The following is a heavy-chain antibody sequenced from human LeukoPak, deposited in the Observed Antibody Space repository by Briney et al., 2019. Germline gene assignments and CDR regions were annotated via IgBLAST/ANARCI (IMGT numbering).Heavy chain of an antibody. V-gene: IGHV4-30-4*01. Sequence: SETLSLTCTVPGGSISSGDYYWSWIRQPPGKGLEWMGYIYNRGSTYYNPSLKSRVTISLDTSRNQFSLRLSSVTAADTAMYYCARDCSGGSCYDALDAWGQGTMVTVSS. CDR1: GGSISSGDYY. J-gene: IGHJ3*01. D-gene: IGHD2-15*01. CDR3: ARDCSGGSCYDALDA. CDR2: IYNRGST.